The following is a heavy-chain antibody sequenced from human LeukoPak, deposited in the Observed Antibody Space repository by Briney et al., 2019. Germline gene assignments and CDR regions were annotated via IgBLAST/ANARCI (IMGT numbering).Heavy chain of an antibody. J-gene: IGHJ4*02. CDR2: ISWNSGSI. V-gene: IGHV3-9*01. CDR1: GFTFDDYA. CDR3: ARWMGVGATWSLDY. D-gene: IGHD1-26*01. Sequence: PGGSLRLSCAASGFTFDDYAMHWVRQAPGKGLEWVSGISWNSGSIGYADSVKGRFTISRDNAKNSLYLQMNSLRAEDTAVYYCARWMGVGATWSLDYWGQGTLVTVSS.